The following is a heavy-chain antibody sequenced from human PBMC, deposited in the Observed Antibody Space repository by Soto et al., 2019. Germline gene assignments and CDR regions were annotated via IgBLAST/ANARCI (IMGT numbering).Heavy chain of an antibody. J-gene: IGHJ6*02. Sequence: ASVKGSCKASGYTFTSCGISWVRQAPGQGLEWIGWISAYNGNTNYAQKLQGRVTMTTDTSTSTAYMELRSLRSDDTAVYYCARGQYYDFWRGYNTNYGTDVWGQGTTVTVSS. CDR3: ARGQYYDFWRGYNTNYGTDV. V-gene: IGHV1-18*04. CDR1: GYTFTSCG. D-gene: IGHD3-3*01. CDR2: ISAYNGNT.